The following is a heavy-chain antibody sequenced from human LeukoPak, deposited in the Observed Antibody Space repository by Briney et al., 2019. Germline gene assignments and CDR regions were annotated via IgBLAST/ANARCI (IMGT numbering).Heavy chain of an antibody. V-gene: IGHV1-2*02. J-gene: IGHJ6*02. Sequence: ASVTLSYKPSGYSFTAYWIHWVRQAPGQGLEWLGWINPNSGGTNYVQKFQGRVTMTRDTSISTAYLELSRLRSDDTAVYYCGLTVTYSYGMDVWGQGTTVTVSS. D-gene: IGHD4-17*01. CDR3: GLTVTYSYGMDV. CDR1: GYSFTAYW. CDR2: INPNSGGT.